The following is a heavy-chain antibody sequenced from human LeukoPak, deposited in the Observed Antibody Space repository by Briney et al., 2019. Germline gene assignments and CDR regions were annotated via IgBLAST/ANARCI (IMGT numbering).Heavy chain of an antibody. V-gene: IGHV3-23*01. CDR2: ISGSGGSP. Sequence: GGSLRLSCAASGFTFSSYTMTWVRQAPGKGLEWVSTISGSGGSPYYADSVKGRFTISRDNSKNTLYLQMNSLRAKDTAVYYCAKVVVVPAATTKTYYFDYRGQGTLVTVSS. J-gene: IGHJ4*02. CDR1: GFTFSSYT. D-gene: IGHD2-2*01. CDR3: AKVVVVPAATTKTYYFDY.